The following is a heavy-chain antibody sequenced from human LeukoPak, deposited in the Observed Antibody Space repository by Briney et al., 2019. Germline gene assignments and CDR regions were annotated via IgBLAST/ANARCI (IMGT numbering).Heavy chain of an antibody. J-gene: IGHJ4*02. D-gene: IGHD2-8*01. CDR2: IKQDGSQK. V-gene: IGHV3-7*01. CDR3: AKDLVL. CDR1: GFTFSRYW. Sequence: GGSLRLSCAASGFTFSRYWMRWVRQAPGKGLEWVANIKQDGSQKYYVDSVKGRFTISRDNAKNALYLQMNSLRAEDTAVYYCAKDLVLWGQGTLVTVSS.